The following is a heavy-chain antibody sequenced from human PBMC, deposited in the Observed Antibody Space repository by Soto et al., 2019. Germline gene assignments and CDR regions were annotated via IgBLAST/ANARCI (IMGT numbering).Heavy chain of an antibody. CDR1: EYTFTSYA. J-gene: IGHJ3*02. Sequence: QVQLAQSGAEVKKPGASVKVSCKTSEYTFTSYAINWVRQATGQGLEWMGWMNPNSGNTAYAQKFQGRVTMTRNTSISTAYMELSSLRSEDTAVYYCARERSSGAFDIWGQGTMVTVFS. D-gene: IGHD1-26*01. V-gene: IGHV1-8*01. CDR3: ARERSSGAFDI. CDR2: MNPNSGNT.